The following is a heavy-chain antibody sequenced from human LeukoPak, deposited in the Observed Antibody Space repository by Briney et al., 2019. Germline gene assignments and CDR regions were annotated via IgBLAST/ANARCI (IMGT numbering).Heavy chain of an antibody. CDR1: GYPFTRYG. CDR2: INPDNGNT. J-gene: IGHJ4*02. D-gene: IGHD2-2*01. Sequence: GASVEVSCRASGYPFTRYGISWVRQAPGQGLEWMGWINPDNGNTKYAQKFQGRVTMTTDTSTSTAHMELRSLRSDDTAVYYCATYYCSTTSCYPYFFDYWGQGTLVTVSS. V-gene: IGHV1-18*01. CDR3: ATYYCSTTSCYPYFFDY.